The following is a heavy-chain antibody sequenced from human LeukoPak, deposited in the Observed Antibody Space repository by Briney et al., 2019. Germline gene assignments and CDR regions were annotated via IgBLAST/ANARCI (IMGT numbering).Heavy chain of an antibody. CDR2: ISAYNRNT. CDR1: GGTFSSYA. V-gene: IGHV1-18*01. CDR3: ARDFYDYSNYYDY. Sequence: ASVKVSCKASGGTFSSYAISWVRQAPGQGLEWMGWISAYNRNTNYAQKFQGRVTMTTDTSTSTAYMELRSLRSDDTAVYFCARDFYDYSNYYDYWGQGTLVTVSS. J-gene: IGHJ4*02. D-gene: IGHD4-11*01.